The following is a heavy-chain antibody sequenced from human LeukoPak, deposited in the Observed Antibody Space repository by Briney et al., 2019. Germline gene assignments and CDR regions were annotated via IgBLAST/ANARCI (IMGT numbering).Heavy chain of an antibody. CDR1: GFTFSSYW. J-gene: IGHJ4*02. CDR2: ISREGVST. Sequence: GGSLRLSCAASGFTFSSYWMHWVRQAPGKGLVWVSRISREGVSTRYADSVKGRFTMSRDNAKNTLYLQMNSLRAEDTAVYYCARARVEMETMFFDYWGQGTLVTVSS. D-gene: IGHD5-24*01. CDR3: ARARVEMETMFFDY. V-gene: IGHV3-74*01.